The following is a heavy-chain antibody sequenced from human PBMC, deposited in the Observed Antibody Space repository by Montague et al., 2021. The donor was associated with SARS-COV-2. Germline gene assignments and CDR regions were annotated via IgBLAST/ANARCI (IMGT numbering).Heavy chain of an antibody. D-gene: IGHD1-14*01. CDR1: GGSFSNYY. V-gene: IGHV4-34*01. Sequence: SETLSLTCAVYGGSFSNYYWSWIRQPPGKGLEWIGEINHSGSTNYNSSLKSRVTVSVDTSENQFSLNLSSVTAADTAVCYCARAPPLYIAPSGAMDVWGQGTTVTVSS. CDR2: INHSGST. CDR3: ARAPPLYIAPSGAMDV. J-gene: IGHJ6*02.